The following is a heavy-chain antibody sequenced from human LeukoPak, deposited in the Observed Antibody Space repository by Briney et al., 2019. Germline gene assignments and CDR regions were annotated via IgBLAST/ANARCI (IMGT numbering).Heavy chain of an antibody. D-gene: IGHD2-2*01. V-gene: IGHV4-30-4*01. J-gene: IGHJ3*02. CDR2: IYYSGST. CDR1: GGSISSGDYY. Sequence: SQTLSLTCTVSGGSISSGDYYWSWIRQPPGKGLEWIGYIYYSGSTYYNPSLKSRVTISVDTSKNQFSLKLSSVTAADTAVYYCARGGLVPAAMVGDAFDIWGQGTMVTVSS. CDR3: ARGGLVPAAMVGDAFDI.